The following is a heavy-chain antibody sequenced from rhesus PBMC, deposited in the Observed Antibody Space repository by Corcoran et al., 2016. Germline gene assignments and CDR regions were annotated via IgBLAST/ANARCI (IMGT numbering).Heavy chain of an antibody. J-gene: IGHJ5-2*02. CDR1: GFSLSTSGMG. CDR3: ARVDYYDSGYYTDNSLDV. CDR2: IFWYDGK. Sequence: QVTLKESGPALVKPTQTPTLTCTFSGFSLSTSGMGVGWIRLPPGKVLDWLASIFWYDGKYYSTSLKSRLTISKDTSKNQVLLTMTNMDPVDTATYYCARVDYYDSGYYTDNSLDVWGRGVLVTVSS. D-gene: IGHD3-28*01. V-gene: IGHV2S1*01.